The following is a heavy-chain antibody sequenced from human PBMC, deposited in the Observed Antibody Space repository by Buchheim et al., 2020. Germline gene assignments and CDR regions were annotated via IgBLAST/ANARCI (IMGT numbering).Heavy chain of an antibody. CDR3: ASLGVGARGEEFDY. CDR2: FYYSGSI. V-gene: IGHV4-30-4*01. D-gene: IGHD1-26*01. CDR1: GGSIRSGDYY. Sequence: QVQLQESGPGLVKPSQTLTLTCTVSGGSIRSGDYYWSWIRQPPGKGLEWIGYFYYSGSIHSNPSLKSRVIISVDTSKNQFSLKLSSGAAADTAVYYGASLGVGARGEEFDYWGQGTL. J-gene: IGHJ4*02.